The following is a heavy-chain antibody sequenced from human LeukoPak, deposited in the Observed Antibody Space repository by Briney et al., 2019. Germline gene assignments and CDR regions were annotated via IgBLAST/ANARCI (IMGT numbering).Heavy chain of an antibody. Sequence: GGSLRLSCAASGFTFSSYAMSWVRQAPGKGLEWVSAISGSGGSTYYADSVKGRFTISRDNSKNTLYLQMNGLRAEDTAVYYCAKDISQQLAFDYWGQGTLVTVSS. V-gene: IGHV3-23*01. J-gene: IGHJ4*02. CDR3: AKDISQQLAFDY. CDR2: ISGSGGST. CDR1: GFTFSSYA. D-gene: IGHD6-13*01.